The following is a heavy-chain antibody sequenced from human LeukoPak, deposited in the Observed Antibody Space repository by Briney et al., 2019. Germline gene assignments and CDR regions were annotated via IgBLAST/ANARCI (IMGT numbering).Heavy chain of an antibody. Sequence: ASVKVSCKASGYTFTSYGISWVRQAPGQGLEWMGWISAYNGNTNYAQKLQGRVTMTTDTSTSTAYMELRSLRSDDTAVYYCARAPIAVAGTVYFDYWGQGTLVTVSS. CDR3: ARAPIAVAGTVYFDY. CDR2: ISAYNGNT. D-gene: IGHD6-19*01. V-gene: IGHV1-18*01. CDR1: GYTFTSYG. J-gene: IGHJ4*02.